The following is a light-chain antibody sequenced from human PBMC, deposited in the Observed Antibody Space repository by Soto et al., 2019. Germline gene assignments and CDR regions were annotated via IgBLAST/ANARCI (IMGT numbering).Light chain of an antibody. CDR2: EAS. V-gene: IGKV1-5*03. CDR1: QSISSF. J-gene: IGKJ1*01. CDR3: QEHNSYIPT. Sequence: DIHMTQSPSTLSASVLGIVTITFLASQSISSFLNWYQQKPGKAPKVLIYEASVLQNGVPSRFSGSGSGTEFTLAIDSLQPDDFATYYCQEHNSYIPTFGPGTKVDIK.